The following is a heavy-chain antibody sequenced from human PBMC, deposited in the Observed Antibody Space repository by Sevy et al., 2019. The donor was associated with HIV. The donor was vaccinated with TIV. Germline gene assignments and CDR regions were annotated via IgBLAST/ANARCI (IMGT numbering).Heavy chain of an antibody. CDR2: ISSSGSTI. V-gene: IGHV3-11*01. Sequence: GGSLRLSCAASGFTFSDYYMSWIRQAPGKGLEWVSYISSSGSTIYYAGSVKGRFSISRDNAKDSLYLQMNSLRAEDTAVYYCAGDQRWNFPFDYWGQGTLVTVSS. J-gene: IGHJ4*02. D-gene: IGHD1-7*01. CDR3: AGDQRWNFPFDY. CDR1: GFTFSDYY.